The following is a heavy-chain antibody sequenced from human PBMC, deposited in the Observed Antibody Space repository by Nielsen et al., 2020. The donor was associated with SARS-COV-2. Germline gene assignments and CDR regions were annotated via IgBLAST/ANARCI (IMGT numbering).Heavy chain of an antibody. CDR2: ISSSSSYI. J-gene: IGHJ4*02. V-gene: IGHV3-21*01. Sequence: GESLKISCAASGLTFSSYSMNWVRQAPGKGLEWVSSISSSSSYIYYADSVKGRFTISRDNAKNSLYLQMNSLRAEDTAVYYCATPRGYSYGPFDYWGQGTLVTVSS. CDR1: GLTFSSYS. CDR3: ATPRGYSYGPFDY. D-gene: IGHD5-18*01.